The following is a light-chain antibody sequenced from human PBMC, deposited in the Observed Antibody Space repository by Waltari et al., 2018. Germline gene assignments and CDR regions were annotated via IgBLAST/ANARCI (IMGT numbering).Light chain of an antibody. CDR3: QQYYSTPPIT. J-gene: IGKJ5*01. CDR1: QSVLYTSINKNY. V-gene: IGKV4-1*01. CDR2: WAS. Sequence: DIVMTQSPDSLAVSLGERATINCKSRQSVLYTSINKNYLAWYQQKPGQPPKLLIYWASTRESGVPDRFSGSGSGTDFTLTISRLQAEDVAVYYCQQYYSTPPITFGQGTRLEIK.